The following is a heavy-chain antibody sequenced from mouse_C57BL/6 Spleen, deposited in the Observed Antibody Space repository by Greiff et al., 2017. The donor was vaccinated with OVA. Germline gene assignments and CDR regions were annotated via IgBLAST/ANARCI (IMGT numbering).Heavy chain of an antibody. CDR2: ISSGGDYI. CDR3: TRERGYYGSSPRDYFDY. Sequence: EVMLVESGEGLVKPGGSLKLSCAASGFTFSSYAMSWVRQTPEKRLEWVAYISSGGDYIYYADTVKGRFTISRDNARNTLYLQMSSLKSEDTAMYYCTRERGYYGSSPRDYFDYWGQGTTLTVSS. D-gene: IGHD1-1*01. V-gene: IGHV5-9-1*02. J-gene: IGHJ2*01. CDR1: GFTFSSYA.